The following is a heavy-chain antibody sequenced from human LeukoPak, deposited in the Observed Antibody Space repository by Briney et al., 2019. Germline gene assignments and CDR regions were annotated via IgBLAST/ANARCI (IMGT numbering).Heavy chain of an antibody. CDR1: GGSFSGYY. J-gene: IGHJ5*02. CDR2: INHSGST. V-gene: IGHV4-34*01. D-gene: IGHD3-10*01. CDR3: ARDHPLYYYGSGTYEGWFDP. Sequence: SETLSLTCAVYGGSFSGYYWSWIRQPPGKGLEWIGEINHSGSTNYNPSLKSRVTISVDTSKNQFSLKLSSVTAADTAVYYCARDHPLYYYGSGTYEGWFDPWGQGTLVTVSS.